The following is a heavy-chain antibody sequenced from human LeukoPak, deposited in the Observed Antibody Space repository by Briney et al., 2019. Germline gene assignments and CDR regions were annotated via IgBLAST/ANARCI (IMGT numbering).Heavy chain of an antibody. CDR1: GVSISSYY. CDR3: AISSYYDSSGVFDY. V-gene: IGHV4-4*07. Sequence: PSETQSLTCTVSGVSISSYYWSWIRQPAGKGLEWIGRIYTSGSTNYNPSLKSRVTMSVDTSKNQFSLKLSSVTAADTAVYYCAISSYYDSSGVFDYWGQGTLVTVSS. J-gene: IGHJ4*02. D-gene: IGHD3-22*01. CDR2: IYTSGST.